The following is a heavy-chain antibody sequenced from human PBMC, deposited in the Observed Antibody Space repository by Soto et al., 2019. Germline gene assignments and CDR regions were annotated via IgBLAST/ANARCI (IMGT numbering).Heavy chain of an antibody. V-gene: IGHV3-23*01. CDR1: GFTFSSYA. D-gene: IGHD3-9*01. CDR3: ATPTPNLTGYYTGEYYYYGMDV. CDR2: ISGSGGST. Sequence: GGSLRLSCAASGFTFSSYAMSWVRQAPGKGLEWVSAISGSGGSTYYADSVKGRFTISRDNSKNTLYLQMNSLRAQDMAVYYCATPTPNLTGYYTGEYYYYGMDVWGQGTTVTVSS. J-gene: IGHJ6*02.